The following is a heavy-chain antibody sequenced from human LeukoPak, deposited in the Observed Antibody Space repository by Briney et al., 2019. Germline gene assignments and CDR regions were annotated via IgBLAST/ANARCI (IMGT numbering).Heavy chain of an antibody. J-gene: IGHJ1*01. Sequence: GGSLRLSCAASSFTFSSYNMNWVRQAPGKGLEWVSAISGSGGSTYYADSVKGRFTISRDNSKNTLYLQMNSLRAEDTAVYYCARGPPDETYYYDSSGYLLYFQHWGQGTLVTVSS. CDR2: ISGSGGST. D-gene: IGHD3-22*01. CDR3: ARGPPDETYYYDSSGYLLYFQH. CDR1: SFTFSSYN. V-gene: IGHV3-23*01.